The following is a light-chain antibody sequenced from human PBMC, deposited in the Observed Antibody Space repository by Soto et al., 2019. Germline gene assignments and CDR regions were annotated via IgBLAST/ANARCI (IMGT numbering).Light chain of an antibody. CDR2: GAS. J-gene: IGKJ1*01. CDR1: QSVTSSY. Sequence: EIVLTQSPGTLSLSPGERATLSCRASQSVTSSYLAWYQQRPGQAPRLLIYGASSRATGIPDRFSGSGSGXXXXXXXXXXEXEDFAVYYCQQYGNPPRTFGQGTKVEIK. V-gene: IGKV3-20*01. CDR3: QQYGNPPRT.